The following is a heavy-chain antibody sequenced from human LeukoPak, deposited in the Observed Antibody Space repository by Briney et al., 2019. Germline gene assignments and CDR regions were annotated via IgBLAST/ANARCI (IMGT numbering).Heavy chain of an antibody. CDR1: GFTVSSNY. J-gene: IGHJ4*02. D-gene: IGHD5-12*01. CDR3: ARDRGYSGYDPFDY. V-gene: IGHV3-53*01. CDR2: IYSGGST. Sequence: PGGSLRLSCAASGFTVSSNYMSWVRQAPGKGLEWVSVIYSGGSTYHADSVKGRFTISRDNSKNTLYLQMNSLRAEDTAVYYCARDRGYSGYDPFDYWGQGTLVTVSS.